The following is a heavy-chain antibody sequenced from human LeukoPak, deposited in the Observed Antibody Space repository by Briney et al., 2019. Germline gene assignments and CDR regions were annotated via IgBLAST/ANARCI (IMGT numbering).Heavy chain of an antibody. CDR2: INPNGGST. Sequence: GASVKVSCKASGYTFTSYYMHWVRPAPGQGLEWMGIINPNGGSTSYAQKFQGRVTMTRDTSTSTVYMELSSLRSEDTAVYCCARKISDYGDNAVLGYWGQGTLVSVSS. CDR1: GYTFTSYY. V-gene: IGHV1-46*01. D-gene: IGHD4-17*01. CDR3: ARKISDYGDNAVLGY. J-gene: IGHJ4*02.